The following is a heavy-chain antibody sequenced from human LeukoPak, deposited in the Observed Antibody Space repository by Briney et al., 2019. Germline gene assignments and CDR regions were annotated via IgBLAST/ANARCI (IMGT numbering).Heavy chain of an antibody. V-gene: IGHV4-34*01. CDR1: GGSFSGYY. CDR2: INHSGST. J-gene: IGHJ4*02. D-gene: IGHD3-10*01. Sequence: PSETLSLTCAVYGGSFSGYYWSWIRQPPGKGLEWIGEINHSGSTNYNPSLKSRVTISVDTSKNQFSLKLRSVTAADTAVYYCARGANYYGSGSYYYWGQGTLVTVSS. CDR3: ARGANYYGSGSYYY.